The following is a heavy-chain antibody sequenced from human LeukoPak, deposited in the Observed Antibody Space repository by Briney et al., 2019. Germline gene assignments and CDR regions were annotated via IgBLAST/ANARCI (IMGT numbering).Heavy chain of an antibody. CDR2: IYCSGST. CDR3: MSRGY. V-gene: IGHV4-59*01. CDR1: GGSISSYY. J-gene: IGHJ4*02. Sequence: SETLSLTCTVSGGSISSYYWSWIRQPPGKGLEWIGYIYCSGSTNYNPSLKSRVTISVDTSKNQFSLKLSSVTAADTAVYYCMSRGYWGQGTLVTVSS.